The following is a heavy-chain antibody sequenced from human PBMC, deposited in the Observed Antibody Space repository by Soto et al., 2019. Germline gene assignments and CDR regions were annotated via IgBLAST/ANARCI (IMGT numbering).Heavy chain of an antibody. CDR1: GGTFSSYA. J-gene: IGHJ6*02. Sequence: QVQLVQSGAEVKKPGSSVKVSCKASGGTFSSYAISWVRQAPGQGLEWMGGIIPIFGTANYAQKFQGSVTITAEESPRTAYMDMSSLRSEDTAVYYCARDQDVSIYHGMDGWGQVTTATVSS. CDR2: IIPIFGTA. V-gene: IGHV1-69*12. CDR3: ARDQDVSIYHGMDG. D-gene: IGHD3-22*01.